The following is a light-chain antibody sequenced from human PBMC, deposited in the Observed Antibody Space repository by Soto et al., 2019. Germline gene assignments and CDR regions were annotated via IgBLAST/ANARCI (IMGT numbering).Light chain of an antibody. CDR2: GNS. Sequence: QSVLTQPPSVSGAPGQRVTISCTGSSSNIGAGYDVHWYQQLPGTAPKLLIYGNSNRPSGAPDRFSGSKSGTSASLAITGLQAEDEADYYCQSYDSSLVVAVFGGGTQLTVL. CDR3: QSYDSSLVVAV. J-gene: IGLJ7*01. V-gene: IGLV1-40*01. CDR1: SSNIGAGYD.